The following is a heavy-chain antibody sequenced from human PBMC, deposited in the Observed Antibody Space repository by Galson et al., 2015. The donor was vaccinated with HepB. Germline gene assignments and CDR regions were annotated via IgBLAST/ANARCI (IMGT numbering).Heavy chain of an antibody. D-gene: IGHD1-1*01. J-gene: IGHJ5*02. V-gene: IGHV3-23*01. CDR2: IGGSGTRT. Sequence: SLRLSCAASGFTFSHYAMSWVRQAPGKGLEWVSAIGGSGTRTYYADSVKGRFTISRDNSKKTLYLQMNSLRAEDTAVYYCAKDPLGDNWGLTNWFAPWGQGTLVTVSS. CDR1: GFTFSHYA. CDR3: AKDPLGDNWGLTNWFAP.